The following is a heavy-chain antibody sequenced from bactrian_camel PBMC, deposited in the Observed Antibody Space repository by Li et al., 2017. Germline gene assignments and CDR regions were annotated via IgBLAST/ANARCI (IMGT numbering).Heavy chain of an antibody. J-gene: IGHJ7*01. D-gene: IGHD7*01. Sequence: VQLVESGGGSVQAGGSLRLSCRISGAPLDDFDIHWYRQDDGNECQLVSSISSDGKTSYSDSVKGRFTASLDSASNTASLQMNNLRPEDTALYYCAKGGTAYGMDYWGQGTQVTVS. CDR1: GAPLDDFD. CDR2: ISSDGKT. V-gene: IGHV3S63*01.